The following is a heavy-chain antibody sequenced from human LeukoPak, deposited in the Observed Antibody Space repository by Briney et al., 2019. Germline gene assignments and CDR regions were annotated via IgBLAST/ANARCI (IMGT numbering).Heavy chain of an antibody. V-gene: IGHV5-51*01. D-gene: IGHD2-2*01. CDR3: ARGDRVVVPATKEPFDI. CDR1: GYGFSSYY. J-gene: IGHJ3*02. Sequence: PGESLQISCPGSGYGFSSYYIVWVRPMPGKGLEWMGIISPRDSHTRYSPSFQGQVTFSADKSISTAYLQWSSLMASDTAMYYCARGDRVVVPATKEPFDIWGQGTMVTVSS. CDR2: ISPRDSHT.